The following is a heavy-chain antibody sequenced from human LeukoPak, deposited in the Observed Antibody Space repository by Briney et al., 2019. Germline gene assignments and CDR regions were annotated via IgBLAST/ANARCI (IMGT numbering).Heavy chain of an antibody. CDR2: IHYSGST. CDR3: ARAGRMWFIDAFDI. Sequence: PSESLSLTCTVSGGSISSGDYYWSWIRQPPGKGLEWIGYIHYSGSTNYNPSLKSRVTISVDTSKNQFSLKLSSVTAADTAVYYCARAGRMWFIDAFDIWGQGTMVTVSS. V-gene: IGHV4-61*08. D-gene: IGHD2-8*02. CDR1: GGSISSGDYY. J-gene: IGHJ3*02.